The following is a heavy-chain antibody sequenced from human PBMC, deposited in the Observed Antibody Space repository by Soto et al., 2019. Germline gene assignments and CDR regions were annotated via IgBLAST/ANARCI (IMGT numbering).Heavy chain of an antibody. CDR3: ARDGDYYYYGRDG. J-gene: IGHJ6*02. D-gene: IGHD2-21*01. CDR2: ISAYNGNT. V-gene: IGHV1-18*04. CDR1: GYTLTSYG. Sequence: SVRVSCTASGYTLTSYGISWVRRAPGQGLEWMGWISAYNGNTNYAQKLQGRVTMTTDTSTSTAYMELRSLRSDDTAGYYCARDGDYYYYGRDGWGQGTTVTVS.